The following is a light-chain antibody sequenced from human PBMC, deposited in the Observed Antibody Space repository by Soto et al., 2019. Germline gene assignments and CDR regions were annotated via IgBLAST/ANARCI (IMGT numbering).Light chain of an antibody. Sequence: DIQMTQSPSTLSASVGDRVTITCRASQSISYWLAWYQQKPGKAPNLLIYKASSLESGVPSRFSGSGSGTEFTLTITSLQPDDFATYYCRHYNTYSPPYTFGPGTKLEI. V-gene: IGKV1-5*03. CDR2: KAS. J-gene: IGKJ2*01. CDR3: RHYNTYSPPYT. CDR1: QSISYW.